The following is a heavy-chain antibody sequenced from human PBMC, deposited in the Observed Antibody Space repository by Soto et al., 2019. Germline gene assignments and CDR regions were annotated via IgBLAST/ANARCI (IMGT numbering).Heavy chain of an antibody. CDR3: ARIAARADPYYYYYMDV. V-gene: IGHV6-1*01. J-gene: IGHJ6*03. D-gene: IGHD6-6*01. CDR2: TYYRSKWYN. CDR1: GDSVSSNSAA. Sequence: SQTLSLTCAISGDSVSSNSAAWNWIRQSPSRGLEWLGRTYYRSKWYNDYAVSVKSRITINPDTSKNQFSLQLNSVTPEDTAVYYCARIAARADPYYYYYMDVWGKGTTVTVSS.